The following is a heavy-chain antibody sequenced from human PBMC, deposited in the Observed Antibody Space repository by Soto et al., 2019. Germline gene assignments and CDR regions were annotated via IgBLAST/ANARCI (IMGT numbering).Heavy chain of an antibody. V-gene: IGHV3-30-3*01. J-gene: IGHJ4*02. D-gene: IGHD6-19*01. CDR1: GFAFISYA. CDR2: ISYDASNK. Sequence: HPGGSLRLSCAASGFAFISYAMHWVRRAPGKGLEWVAVISYDASNKYYADSVKGRFTISRDNSKKTMYLQMSSLRAEDTAVYYCARPFSSGWYGDFDYWGQGTLVTVSS. CDR3: ARPFSSGWYGDFDY.